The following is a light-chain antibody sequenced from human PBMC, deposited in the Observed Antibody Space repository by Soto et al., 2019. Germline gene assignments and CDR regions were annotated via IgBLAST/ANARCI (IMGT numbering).Light chain of an antibody. Sequence: VLTQSPATLFLSPGERATLSCRASQTVSRYLAWYQQKPGQAPRLLIYYASNRATGIPARFSGSGSGTAYTLTISSLEPEDFAVYYCQQRSTWPLFTVGGGTKVEI. CDR3: QQRSTWPLFT. V-gene: IGKV3-11*01. J-gene: IGKJ4*01. CDR2: YAS. CDR1: QTVSRY.